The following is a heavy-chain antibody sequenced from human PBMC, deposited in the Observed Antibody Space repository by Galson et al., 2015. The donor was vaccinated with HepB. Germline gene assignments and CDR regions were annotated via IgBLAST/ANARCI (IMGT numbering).Heavy chain of an antibody. CDR1: GPAFSSHG. D-gene: IGHD4-17*01. CDR2: IWFDGSKD. Sequence: SLRLSCAASGPAFSSHGMHWVRQAPGKGLDWVALIWFDGSKDYYADSVKGRFTIPRDNSNNMLYLQMNNLRVEDTAVYYCARYYGDYRAFDYWGQGTLVSVSS. CDR3: ARYYGDYRAFDY. V-gene: IGHV3-33*01. J-gene: IGHJ4*02.